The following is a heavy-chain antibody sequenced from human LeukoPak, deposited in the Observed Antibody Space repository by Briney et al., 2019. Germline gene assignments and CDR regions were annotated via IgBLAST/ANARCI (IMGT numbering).Heavy chain of an antibody. CDR2: VSGNNGNT. J-gene: IGHJ3*01. CDR3: ARDFDV. Sequence: ASVKVSCKASGYTFTTYGVSWVRQAPGQGLEWMGWVSGNNGNTNYAQKLQGRVTMTTDTSTNTAYMELRSLRSDDTAVYYCARDFDVWGQGTMVTVSS. V-gene: IGHV1-18*01. CDR1: GYTFTTYG.